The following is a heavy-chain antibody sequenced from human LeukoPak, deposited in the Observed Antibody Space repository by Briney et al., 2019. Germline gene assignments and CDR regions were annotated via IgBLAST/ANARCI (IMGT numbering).Heavy chain of an antibody. CDR2: ISGSSSAI. Sequence: GGSLRLSCTASGFTFITYSMNWVRQTPGKGLEWVSYISGSSSAIHYADSVKGRFTISRDNANNSLYLQMNSLRAEDTAVYYCARGSAMVPSGFDIWGQGTMVTVSS. D-gene: IGHD2-8*01. V-gene: IGHV3-48*04. J-gene: IGHJ3*02. CDR1: GFTFITYS. CDR3: ARGSAMVPSGFDI.